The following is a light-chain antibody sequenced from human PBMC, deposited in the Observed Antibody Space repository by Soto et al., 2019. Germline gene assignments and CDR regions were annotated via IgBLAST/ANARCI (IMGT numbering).Light chain of an antibody. J-gene: IGKJ1*01. CDR1: ESVGTK. Sequence: EVVMTQSPATLSVSPVEGATLSCRASESVGTKLAWHQHRPGQAPRLLIFDASARASGVPARFSGSGSGTEFTLTISRLEPEDFAVYYCQQYGSSPWTFGQGTKVDI. V-gene: IGKV3-15*01. CDR3: QQYGSSPWT. CDR2: DAS.